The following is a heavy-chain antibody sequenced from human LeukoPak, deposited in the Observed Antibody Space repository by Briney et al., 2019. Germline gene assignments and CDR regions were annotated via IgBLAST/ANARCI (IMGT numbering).Heavy chain of an antibody. J-gene: IGHJ6*03. D-gene: IGHD5-12*01. V-gene: IGHV4-38-2*02. CDR2: IYYTGST. CDR1: GYSISSGYY. CDR3: ARAAKDIVRMPPYYYYYMDV. Sequence: PSETLSLTCTVSGYSISSGYYWGWIRQPPGKGLEWIAYIYYTGSTYYNPSLESRATISVDTSKNQFSLKLTSVTAADTAVYYCARAAKDIVRMPPYYYYYMDVWGKGTTVTISS.